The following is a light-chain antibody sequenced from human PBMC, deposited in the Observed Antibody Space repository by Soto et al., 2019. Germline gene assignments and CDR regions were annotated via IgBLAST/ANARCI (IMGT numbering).Light chain of an antibody. CDR2: GAS. V-gene: IGKV3-15*01. J-gene: IGKJ1*01. Sequence: EIVMTQSPATLSVSPGERVTLSCRASQSISSNLAWYQRKPGQAPRLLIYGASTRATGIPASFSGSGSGTEFTLTISSLQSEDFAVYYCQQYNNWPRTFGQGTKVEFK. CDR1: QSISSN. CDR3: QQYNNWPRT.